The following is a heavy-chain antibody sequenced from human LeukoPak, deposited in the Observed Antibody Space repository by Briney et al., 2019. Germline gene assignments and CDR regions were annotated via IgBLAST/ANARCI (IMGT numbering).Heavy chain of an antibody. J-gene: IGHJ4*02. D-gene: IGHD3-22*01. CDR3: GRVYYYDSSGYCGYYFDY. Sequence: GESLKISCKGSGYSFTSYWIGWVRQMPGKGLEWMGIIYPGDSDTRYSPSFQGQVTISADKSISTAYLQWSSLKASATAIYYCGRVYYYDSSGYCGYYFDYWGQGTLVTVSP. V-gene: IGHV5-51*01. CDR2: IYPGDSDT. CDR1: GYSFTSYW.